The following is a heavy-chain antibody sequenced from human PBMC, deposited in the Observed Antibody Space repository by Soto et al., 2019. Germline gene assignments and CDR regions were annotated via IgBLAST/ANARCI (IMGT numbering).Heavy chain of an antibody. CDR1: GYTFTSYD. CDR2: MNPNSGNT. J-gene: IGHJ4*02. Sequence: GASVKVSCKASGYTFTSYDINWVRQATGQGLEWMGWMNPNSGNTGYAQKFQGRVTMTRNTSISTAYMELSSLRSEDTAVYYCATYYDSSGYKLFDYWGQGTLVTVSS. V-gene: IGHV1-8*01. D-gene: IGHD3-22*01. CDR3: ATYYDSSGYKLFDY.